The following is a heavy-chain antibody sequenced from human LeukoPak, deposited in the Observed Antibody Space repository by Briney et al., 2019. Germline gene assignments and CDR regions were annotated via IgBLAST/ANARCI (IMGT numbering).Heavy chain of an antibody. CDR2: INSDGSST. CDR1: GFTFSSYW. V-gene: IGHV3-74*01. CDR3: ARDPAVGDGEHFDY. D-gene: IGHD4-17*01. J-gene: IGHJ4*02. Sequence: GGSLRLSCAASGFTFSSYWMHWVRQAPGKGLVWVSRINSDGSSTTYADSVKGRFTISRDNAKNTLYLQMNSLRAEDTAVYYCARDPAVGDGEHFDYWGQGTLVTVSS.